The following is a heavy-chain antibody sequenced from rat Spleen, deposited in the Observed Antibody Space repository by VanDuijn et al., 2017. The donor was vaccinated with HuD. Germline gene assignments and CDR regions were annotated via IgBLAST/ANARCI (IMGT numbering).Heavy chain of an antibody. CDR1: GFTFSDYN. J-gene: IGHJ2*01. CDR2: ITYDGDGT. CDR3: ARRHYGYTDYFDY. V-gene: IGHV5-7*01. D-gene: IGHD1-9*01. Sequence: EVQLVESGGGLVQPGRSLKLSCAASGFTFSDYNMAWVRQAPKKGLEWVATITYDGDGTYYRDSVKGRFTISRDSAKSTLSLQMDSLRSEDTATYYCARRHYGYTDYFDYWGQGVMVTVSS.